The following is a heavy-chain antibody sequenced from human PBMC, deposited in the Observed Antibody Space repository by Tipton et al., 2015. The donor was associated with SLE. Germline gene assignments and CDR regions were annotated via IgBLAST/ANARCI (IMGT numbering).Heavy chain of an antibody. CDR2: LYHSGST. Sequence: TLSLTCAVSGYSINNAYFWGWIRQPPGEGLEWIGSLYHSGSTYYTPSLKSRVTISIDPSKNQFSLKLSSVTAADTAVYYCATTVTTTASYGAFDIWGRGTMVTISS. J-gene: IGHJ3*02. D-gene: IGHD4-17*01. CDR3: ATTVTTTASYGAFDI. V-gene: IGHV4-38-2*01. CDR1: GYSINNAYF.